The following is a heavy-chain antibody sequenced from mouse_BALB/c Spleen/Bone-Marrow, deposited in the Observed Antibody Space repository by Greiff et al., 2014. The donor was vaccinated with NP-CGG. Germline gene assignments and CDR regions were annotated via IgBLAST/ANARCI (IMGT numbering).Heavy chain of an antibody. CDR1: GYTFTSYW. CDR3: TRVYYYGSAWFAY. Sequence: VQLQQSGTVLARPGASVKMSCKASGYTFTSYWIHWVKQRPGQGLEWIGAIYPGNSDTSYNQKFKGKAKLTAVTSISTAYMELSSLTNEDSAVYYCTRVYYYGSAWFAYWGQGTLVTVSA. D-gene: IGHD1-1*01. CDR2: IYPGNSDT. V-gene: IGHV1-5*01. J-gene: IGHJ3*01.